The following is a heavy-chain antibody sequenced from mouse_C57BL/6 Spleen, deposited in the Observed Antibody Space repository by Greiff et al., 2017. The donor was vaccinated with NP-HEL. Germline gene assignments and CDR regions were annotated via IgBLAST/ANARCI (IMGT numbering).Heavy chain of an antibody. V-gene: IGHV1-81*01. CDR2: IYPRSGTT. J-gene: IGHJ1*03. CDR1: GYTFTSYG. CDR3: ARPPGITTVVYWYFDV. D-gene: IGHD1-1*01. Sequence: QVQLQQSGAELARPGASVKLSCKASGYTFTSYGISWVKQRTGQGLEWIGEIYPRSGTTYYNEKFQGKATLTADKSSSTAYMELRSLTSEDSAVYFCARPPGITTVVYWYFDVWGTGTTVTVSS.